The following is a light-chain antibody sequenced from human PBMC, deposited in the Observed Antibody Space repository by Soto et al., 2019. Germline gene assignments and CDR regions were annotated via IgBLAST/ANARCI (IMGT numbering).Light chain of an antibody. J-gene: IGKJ2*01. CDR2: AAS. Sequence: EIVMTQSPATLSVSPGERVTLSCRASQSVRSNLARYQQKPGQAPRLLIYAASTRATGIPARFSGSGSETEFTLTISSLQSEDVAVYHCQQYSDWYTFGQGTRLEI. CDR3: QQYSDWYT. V-gene: IGKV3-15*01. CDR1: QSVRSN.